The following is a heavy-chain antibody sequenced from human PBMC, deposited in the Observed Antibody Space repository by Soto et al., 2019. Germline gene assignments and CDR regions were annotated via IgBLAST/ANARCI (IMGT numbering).Heavy chain of an antibody. CDR3: ARASGDGWYLAYYYYYGMDV. V-gene: IGHV4-34*01. D-gene: IGHD6-19*01. CDR1: GSSFSGYY. CDR2: INHSGST. Sequence: SERLSLTCAVYGSSFSGYYWSWIREPPGKGLEWIGEINHSGSTNYNPSLKSRVTISVDTSKNQFSLKLSSVTAADTAVYYCARASGDGWYLAYYYYYGMDVWGQGTTVT. J-gene: IGHJ6*02.